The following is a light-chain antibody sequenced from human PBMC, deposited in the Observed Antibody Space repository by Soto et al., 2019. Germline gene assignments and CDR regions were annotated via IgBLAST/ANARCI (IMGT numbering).Light chain of an antibody. V-gene: IGLV1-40*01. CDR3: QSYDSSLSAYV. Sequence: QSVLTQPPSVSGAPGRRVTISCTGNSSNIGAGYDVRWYQQLPGTAPKLLIYGNNNRPSGVPDRFSGSKSGTSASLAITGLQAEDEADYYCQSYDSSLSAYVFGPGTKVTVL. CDR1: SSNIGAGYD. J-gene: IGLJ1*01. CDR2: GNN.